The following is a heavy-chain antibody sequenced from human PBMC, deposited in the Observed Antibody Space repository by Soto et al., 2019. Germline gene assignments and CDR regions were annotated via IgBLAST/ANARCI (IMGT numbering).Heavy chain of an antibody. D-gene: IGHD6-19*01. V-gene: IGHV3-53*01. CDR1: GFTVSSNY. CDR2: IYSGGST. CDR3: ARDLAVEAVAGTYYYYGMDV. J-gene: IGHJ6*02. Sequence: GGSLRLSCAASGFTVSSNYMSWVRQAPGKGLEWVSVIYSGGSTYYADSVKGRFTISRDNSKNTLYLQMNSLRAEDTAVYYCARDLAVEAVAGTYYYYGMDVWGQGTTVTVSS.